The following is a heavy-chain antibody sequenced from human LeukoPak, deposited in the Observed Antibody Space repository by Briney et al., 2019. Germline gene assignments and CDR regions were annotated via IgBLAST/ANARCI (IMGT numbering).Heavy chain of an antibody. J-gene: IGHJ4*02. CDR2: ISGSGSTT. D-gene: IGHD5-24*01. CDR1: GFTFSNYA. V-gene: IGHV3-23*01. CDR3: ARSRDGYNQGALDY. Sequence: PGGSLRLSCAASGFTFSNYAMNWVRQAPGKGLEWVSSISGSGSTTYYADSVKGRFTISRDNSKNTLYLQMNSLRAEDTAVYYCARSRDGYNQGALDYWGQGTLVTVSS.